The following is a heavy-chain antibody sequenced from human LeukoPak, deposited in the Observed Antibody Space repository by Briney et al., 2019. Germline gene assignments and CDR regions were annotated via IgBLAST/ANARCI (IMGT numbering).Heavy chain of an antibody. Sequence: GGSLRLSCAASGFTFSNAWMSWVRQAPGKGLEWLSYIWDSSRITYRADSVKGRFTISRDNAKSSLYLQMNSLRDEDTAVYYCVRDSSFAFDYWGQGILVTVSS. D-gene: IGHD2/OR15-2a*01. CDR3: VRDSSFAFDY. CDR1: GFTFSNAW. J-gene: IGHJ4*02. CDR2: IWDSSRIT. V-gene: IGHV3-48*02.